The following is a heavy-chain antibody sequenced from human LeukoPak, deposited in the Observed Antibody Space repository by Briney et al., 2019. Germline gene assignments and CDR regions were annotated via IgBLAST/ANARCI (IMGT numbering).Heavy chain of an antibody. D-gene: IGHD4-17*01. J-gene: IGHJ6*03. CDR2: IHYTGST. V-gene: IGHV4-59*08. CDR1: GGSISSYY. CDR3: ARHPGAVTTDYYYYYYMDV. Sequence: SETLSLTCTVSGGSISSYYWSWIRQYPGKGLECIGYIHYTGSTYYNPSLKSRVTISVDTSKNQFSLKLSSVTAADTAVYYCARHPGAVTTDYYYYYYMDVWGKGTTVTISS.